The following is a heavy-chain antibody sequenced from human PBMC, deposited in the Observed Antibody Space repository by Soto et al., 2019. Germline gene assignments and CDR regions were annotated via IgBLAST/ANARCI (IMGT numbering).Heavy chain of an antibody. V-gene: IGHV1-69*13. CDR2: IIPIFGTA. Sequence: ASVKVSCKASGGTFSSYAISWVRQAPGQGLEWMGGIIPIFGTANYAQKFQGRVTITADESTSTAYMELSSLRSEDTAVYYCARGLIVGAEGHYYGMDVWGQGTTVTVSS. CDR3: ARGLIVGAEGHYYGMDV. D-gene: IGHD1-26*01. J-gene: IGHJ6*02. CDR1: GGTFSSYA.